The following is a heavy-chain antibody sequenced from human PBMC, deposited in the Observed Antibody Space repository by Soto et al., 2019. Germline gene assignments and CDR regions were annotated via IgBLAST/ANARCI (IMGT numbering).Heavy chain of an antibody. D-gene: IGHD2-21*01. V-gene: IGHV4-59*01. J-gene: IGHJ4*02. Sequence: PSETLSLTCTVSGGSISSYYWSWIRQPPGKGLEWIGYIYYSGSTNYNPSLKSRVTISVDTSKNQFSLKPSSVTAADTAVYYCARDRRCGGYDYWGQGTLVTVSS. CDR1: GGSISSYY. CDR2: IYYSGST. CDR3: ARDRRCGGYDY.